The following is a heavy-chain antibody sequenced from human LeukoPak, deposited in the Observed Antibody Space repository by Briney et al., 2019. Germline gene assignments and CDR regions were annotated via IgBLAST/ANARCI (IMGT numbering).Heavy chain of an antibody. CDR2: IYTSGST. CDR3: ARGGYYDSSGYYYKRHLDY. D-gene: IGHD3-22*01. Sequence: SETLSLTCIVSGGSISSYYWSWIRQPAGKGLEWIGCIYTSGSTNYNPSLKRRVTMSVDTSKNQFSLKLSSVTAADTAVYYCARGGYYDSSGYYYKRHLDYWGQGTLVTVSS. J-gene: IGHJ4*02. CDR1: GGSISSYY. V-gene: IGHV4-4*07.